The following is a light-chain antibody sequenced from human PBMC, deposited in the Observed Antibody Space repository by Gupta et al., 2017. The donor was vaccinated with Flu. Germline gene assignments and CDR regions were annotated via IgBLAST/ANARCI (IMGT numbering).Light chain of an antibody. CDR1: SGSGASGYY. V-gene: IGLV8-61*01. CDR3: VRYIGSAIQV. J-gene: IGLJ2*01. Sequence: QTVVTQEPSFSVSPGVTVTLTCGLSSGSGASGYYPSWYRQTPGQPPRTLIYHTNTRSSGVPDRFSGSIHGNMAALTITGAQVDDESDYYCVRYIGSAIQVFGGGTKLTVL. CDR2: HTN.